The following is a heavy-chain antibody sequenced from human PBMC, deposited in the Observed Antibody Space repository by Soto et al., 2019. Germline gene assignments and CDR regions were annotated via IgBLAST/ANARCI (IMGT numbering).Heavy chain of an antibody. Sequence: PSETLSLTCTVSGGSISSYYWSWIRQPPGKGLEWIGYIYYSGSTNYNPSLKSRVTISVDTSKNQFSLKLSSVTAADTSVYYCARLFYDSSGFDSWGQGTLVTVSS. J-gene: IGHJ4*02. V-gene: IGHV4-59*08. CDR2: IYYSGST. CDR1: GGSISSYY. CDR3: ARLFYDSSGFDS. D-gene: IGHD3-22*01.